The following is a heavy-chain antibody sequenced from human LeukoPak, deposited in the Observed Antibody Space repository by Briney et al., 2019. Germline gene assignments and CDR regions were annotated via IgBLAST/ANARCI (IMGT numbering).Heavy chain of an antibody. Sequence: ASVKVSCKASGYTFTSYGISWVRQAPGQGLEWMGWINPNSGGTNYAQKFQGRVTMTRDTSISTAYMELSRLRSDDTAVYYCARDHSSSWYLVWFDPWGQGTLVTVSS. V-gene: IGHV1-2*02. CDR1: GYTFTSYG. J-gene: IGHJ5*02. CDR2: INPNSGGT. D-gene: IGHD6-13*01. CDR3: ARDHSSSWYLVWFDP.